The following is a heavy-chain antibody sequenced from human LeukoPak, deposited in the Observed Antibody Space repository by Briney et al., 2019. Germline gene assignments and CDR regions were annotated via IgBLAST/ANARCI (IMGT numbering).Heavy chain of an antibody. D-gene: IGHD2-2*02. V-gene: IGHV3-74*01. CDR2: INSDGSST. CDR3: ARFLPSDIVVVPAAIGGFFDY. J-gene: IGHJ4*02. Sequence: PGGSLRLSCAASGFTFSSYWMHWVRQAPGKGLVWVSRINSDGSSTSYADSVKGRFTISRDNAKNTLYLQMNSLRAEDTAVYYCARFLPSDIVVVPAAIGGFFDYWGQGTLVTVSS. CDR1: GFTFSSYW.